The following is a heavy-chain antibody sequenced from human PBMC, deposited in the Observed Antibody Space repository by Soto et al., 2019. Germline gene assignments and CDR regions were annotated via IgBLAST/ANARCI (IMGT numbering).Heavy chain of an antibody. CDR1: GYSFTGYF. Sequence: ASVKVSCKASGYSFTGYFMHWVRQAPGQGLECMGWINPNSGDTNYVQKFQGRVTMTRDMSINTVYMDLRGLTSDDTAVYYCARDAAGDFDPWGQGTLVTVSS. V-gene: IGHV1-2*02. J-gene: IGHJ5*02. CDR3: ARDAAGDFDP. CDR2: INPNSGDT. D-gene: IGHD6-13*01.